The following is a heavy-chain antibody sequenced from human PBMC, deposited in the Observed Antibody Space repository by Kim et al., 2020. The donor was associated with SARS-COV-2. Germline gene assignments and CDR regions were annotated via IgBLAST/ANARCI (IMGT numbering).Heavy chain of an antibody. Sequence: DDNSYYAAAVRGRFTVSRDSATNTLYLQMNDLGVDDAAVYYCVKGAWLDYWGPGTLVTVSS. CDR2: DDNS. J-gene: IGHJ4*02. CDR3: VKGAWLDY. V-gene: IGHV3-23*01. D-gene: IGHD5-12*01.